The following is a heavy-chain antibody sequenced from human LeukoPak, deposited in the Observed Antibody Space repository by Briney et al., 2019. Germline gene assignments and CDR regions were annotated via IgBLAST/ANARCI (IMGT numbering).Heavy chain of an antibody. J-gene: IGHJ5*02. D-gene: IGHD3-10*01. CDR1: GGSFSGYY. CDR3: APRWVRGRRKYDWFDP. CDR2: INHSGST. V-gene: IGHV4-34*01. Sequence: SETLSLTCAVYGGSFSGYYWSWIRQPPGKGLEWIGEINHSGSTNYNPSHKSRVTISVDTSKNQFSLKLSSVTAADTAVYYCAPRWVRGRRKYDWFDPWGQGTLVTVSS.